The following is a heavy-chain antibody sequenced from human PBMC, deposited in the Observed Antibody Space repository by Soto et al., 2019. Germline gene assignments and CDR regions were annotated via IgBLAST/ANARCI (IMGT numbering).Heavy chain of an antibody. V-gene: IGHV1-3*01. D-gene: IGHD4-17*01. Sequence: ASVKVSCKASGYTFTSYAMHWVRQAPGQRLEWMGWINAGNGNTKYSQKFQGRVTITRDTSASTAYMELSSLRSEDTAVYYCARLSGRAVTTTFRWYYFDYWGQGTLVTSPQ. J-gene: IGHJ4*02. CDR2: INAGNGNT. CDR3: ARLSGRAVTTTFRWYYFDY. CDR1: GYTFTSYA.